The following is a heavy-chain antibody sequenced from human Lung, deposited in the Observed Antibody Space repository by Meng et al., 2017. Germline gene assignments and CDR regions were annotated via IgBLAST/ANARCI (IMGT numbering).Heavy chain of an antibody. CDR1: GFTFHSSH. V-gene: IGHV3-20*04. D-gene: IGHD6-13*01. J-gene: IGHJ4*02. CDR2: ITWNGGVK. CDR3: ARASAGTNFDY. Sequence: VELGVSGGGGLRRGGSVCLSCDASGFTFHSSHMDWVRQVPGRGLEWVSDITWNGGVKRYADSVRGRFTISRDNAKNSLYLQMNSLTAEDTALYYCARASAGTNFDYWGQGTLVTVSS.